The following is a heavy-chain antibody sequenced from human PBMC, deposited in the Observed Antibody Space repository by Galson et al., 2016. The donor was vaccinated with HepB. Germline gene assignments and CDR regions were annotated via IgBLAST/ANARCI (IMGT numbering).Heavy chain of an antibody. Sequence: SLRLSCAASGFTFSSHAMTWVRQAPGKGLEWVASISGGGGSSYYAHSMQGRFTISRDKSKDTLYLQMNSLRPEDTALYFCARSQSHISGIAEYYFNFWGQGTLVTVSS. V-gene: IGHV3-23*01. J-gene: IGHJ4*02. CDR3: ARSQSHISGIAEYYFNF. D-gene: IGHD1-20*01. CDR2: ISGGGGSS. CDR1: GFTFSSHA.